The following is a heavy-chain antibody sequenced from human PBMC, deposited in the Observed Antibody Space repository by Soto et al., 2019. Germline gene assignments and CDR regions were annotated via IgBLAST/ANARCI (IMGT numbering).Heavy chain of an antibody. V-gene: IGHV2-5*02. J-gene: IGHJ4*02. D-gene: IGHD7-27*01. CDR3: AHSLIPNWGSRGAFDS. CDR1: GFSLSTSGVG. Sequence: KESGPTLVKPTQTLTLTCTFSGFSLSTSGVGVGWIRQPPGKALEWLALIYWDDDKRYSPSLKSRLTITKDTSKNQVVLTMTNMDPVDTATYYCAHSLIPNWGSRGAFDSWGQGTLVTVSS. CDR2: IYWDDDK.